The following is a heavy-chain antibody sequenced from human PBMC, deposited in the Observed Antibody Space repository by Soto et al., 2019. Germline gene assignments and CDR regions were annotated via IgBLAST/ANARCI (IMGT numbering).Heavy chain of an antibody. CDR1: GFTFSSYW. D-gene: IGHD2-2*01. J-gene: IGHJ6*02. CDR2: INSDGSST. CDR3: ARGNQRAEHYYYYYGMDV. Sequence: GGSLRLSCAASGFTFSSYWMHWVRQAPGKGLVRVSRINSDGSSTSYADSVKGRFTISRDNAKNTLYLQMNSLRAEDTAVYYCARGNQRAEHYYYYYGMDVWGQGTTVTV. V-gene: IGHV3-74*01.